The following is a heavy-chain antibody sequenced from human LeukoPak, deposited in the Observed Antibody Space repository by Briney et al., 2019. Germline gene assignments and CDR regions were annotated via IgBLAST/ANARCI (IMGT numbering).Heavy chain of an antibody. V-gene: IGHV4-34*01. D-gene: IGHD6-6*01. CDR2: INHSGST. CDR3: ARTRSSGSFDY. Sequence: SETLSLTCAVYGGSFSGYYWSWIRQPPGKGLEWIGEINHSGSTNYNPSLKSRATISVDTSKNQFSLKLSSVTAADTAVYYCARTRSSGSFDYWGQGTLVTVSS. CDR1: GGSFSGYY. J-gene: IGHJ4*02.